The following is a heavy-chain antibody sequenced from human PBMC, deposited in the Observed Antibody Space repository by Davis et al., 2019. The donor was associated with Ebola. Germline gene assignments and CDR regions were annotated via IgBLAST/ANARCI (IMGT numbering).Heavy chain of an antibody. Sequence: ASVKVSCKASGYTFTSYDINWVRQATGQGLEWMGWMNPNSGNTGYAQKFQGRVTMTRNTSISTAYMELSSLRSEDTAVYYCARGGYYDFWSGYYYYYYGMDVWGQGTTVTVSS. D-gene: IGHD3-3*01. CDR2: MNPNSGNT. V-gene: IGHV1-8*01. CDR1: GYTFTSYD. CDR3: ARGGYYDFWSGYYYYYYGMDV. J-gene: IGHJ6*02.